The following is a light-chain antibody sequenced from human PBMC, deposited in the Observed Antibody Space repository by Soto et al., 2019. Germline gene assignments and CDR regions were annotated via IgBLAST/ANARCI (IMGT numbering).Light chain of an antibody. CDR1: QSVASD. CDR3: QQYNYWPKT. V-gene: IGKV3-15*01. Sequence: EIVMTQSPATLSVSPGERATLSCRANQSVASDFAWYQQKPGQAPTLLIYDASTRASGVPARFSGRGSGTECTLTISSLQSEDFAVYYCQQYNYWPKTFGQGTKVDIK. CDR2: DAS. J-gene: IGKJ1*01.